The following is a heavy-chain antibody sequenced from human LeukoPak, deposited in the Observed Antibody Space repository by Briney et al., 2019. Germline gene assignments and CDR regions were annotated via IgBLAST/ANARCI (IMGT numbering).Heavy chain of an antibody. CDR1: GFTFSSYT. CDR2: ISGSSHYI. V-gene: IGHV3-21*01. D-gene: IGHD1-26*01. CDR3: ARDWSGSYAGFDY. Sequence: GGSLRLSCAASGFTFSSYTINWVRQAPGKGLEWVSSISGSSHYIYYADSVKGRFTISRDNAKSSLYLQMNSLRAEDTAVYYCARDWSGSYAGFDYWGQGTLVTVSS. J-gene: IGHJ4*02.